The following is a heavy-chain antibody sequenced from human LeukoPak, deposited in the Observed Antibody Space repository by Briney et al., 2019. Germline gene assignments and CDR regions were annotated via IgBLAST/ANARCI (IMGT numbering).Heavy chain of an antibody. CDR3: ARDVRGYYGYFAY. J-gene: IGHJ4*02. Sequence: GGSLRLSCAASGFTFSSYSMNWVRQAPGKGLEWVSSISSSSSYIYYADSVKGRFTISRDHAKNSLYLQMNSMRAEDTAVYYCARDVRGYYGYFAYWGQGTLVTVSS. CDR1: GFTFSSYS. V-gene: IGHV3-21*01. CDR2: ISSSSSYI. D-gene: IGHD3-22*01.